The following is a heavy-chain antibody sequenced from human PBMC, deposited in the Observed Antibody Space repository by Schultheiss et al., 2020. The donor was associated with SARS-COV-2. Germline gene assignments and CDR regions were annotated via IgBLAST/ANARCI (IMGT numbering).Heavy chain of an antibody. V-gene: IGHV4-34*01. CDR3: ARGGDSSSSTVYF. CDR2: INHSGST. CDR1: GGSFSGYY. D-gene: IGHD6-6*01. Sequence: SETLSLTCAVYGGSFSGYYWSWIRQPPGKGLDWIGEINHSGSTNYNPSLKSRVTISVDTSKNQFSLRLSSVTAADTAVYYCARGGDSSSSTVYFWGQGTLVTVSS. J-gene: IGHJ4*02.